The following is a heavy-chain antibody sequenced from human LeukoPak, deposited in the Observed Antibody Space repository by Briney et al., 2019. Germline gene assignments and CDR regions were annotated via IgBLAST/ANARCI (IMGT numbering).Heavy chain of an antibody. CDR1: GFTFSSYS. D-gene: IGHD3-10*01. CDR2: ISSSSSYI. Sequence: GGSLRLSCAASGFTFSSYSMNWVRQAPGKGLEWVSSISSSSSYIYYADSVKGRFTISRDNAKNSLYLQMNSLRAEDTAVYYCARVGHKDYYGSGSYDYWGQGTLVTVSS. CDR3: ARVGHKDYYGSGSYDY. V-gene: IGHV3-21*01. J-gene: IGHJ4*02.